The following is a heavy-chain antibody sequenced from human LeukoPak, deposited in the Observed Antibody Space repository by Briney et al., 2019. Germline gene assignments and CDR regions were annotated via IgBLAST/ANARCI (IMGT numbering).Heavy chain of an antibody. Sequence: PSETLSLTSTVSGGSSSSYYWNWIRQRAGKGLEWIGRIYNRSSTNYNPSLKSRVTMSVDTSTNQFSLELTSGTAADTAVYYYARVDDRNYYYYFDYWGQGTLVTVSS. J-gene: IGHJ4*02. CDR2: IYNRSST. CDR3: ARVDDRNYYYYFDY. D-gene: IGHD3-22*01. CDR1: GGSSSSYY. V-gene: IGHV4-4*07.